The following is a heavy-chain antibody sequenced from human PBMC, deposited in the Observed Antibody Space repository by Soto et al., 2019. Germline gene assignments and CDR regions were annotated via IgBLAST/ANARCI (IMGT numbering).Heavy chain of an antibody. V-gene: IGHV4-39*01. CDR1: GGNIRSSGYY. CDR2: IYYSGST. J-gene: IGHJ3*02. CDR3: ARHVNPWAQGAFDI. Sequence: SETQSLTSTVSGGNIRSSGYYWGWIRQPPGKGLEWIGSIYYSGSTYYNPSLKSRVTISVDTSKNQFSLKLSSVTAADTAVYYCARHVNPWAQGAFDIWGQGTMVTVSS. D-gene: IGHD7-27*01.